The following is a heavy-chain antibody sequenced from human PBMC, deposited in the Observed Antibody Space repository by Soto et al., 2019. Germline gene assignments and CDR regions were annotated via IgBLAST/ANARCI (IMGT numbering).Heavy chain of an antibody. CDR2: IYPGDQET. Sequence: PGESLKISCQCSGYTFSNFWIGWVRQLPGGGLEWMGIIYPGDQETRYSPSFHGKVTISADKSINTASLQWNRLEASDTAFYFCARSPRSSPYFDYWGPGALVTVSS. D-gene: IGHD6-13*01. CDR1: GYTFSNFW. J-gene: IGHJ4*02. V-gene: IGHV5-51*01. CDR3: ARSPRSSPYFDY.